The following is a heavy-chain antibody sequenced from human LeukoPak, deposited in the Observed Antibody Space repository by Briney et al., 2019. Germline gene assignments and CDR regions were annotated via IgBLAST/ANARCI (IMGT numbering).Heavy chain of an antibody. V-gene: IGHV1-69*06. CDR1: GGTFSSYA. D-gene: IGHD5-18*01. CDR2: IIPIFGTA. J-gene: IGHJ4*02. Sequence: EASVKVSCKASGGTFSSYAISWVRQAPGQGLEWMGGIIPIFGTANYAQKFQGRVTITADKSTSTAYMELSSLRSEDTAVYYCARVPQLWLQTGGGVFDYWGQGTLVTVSS. CDR3: ARVPQLWLQTGGGVFDY.